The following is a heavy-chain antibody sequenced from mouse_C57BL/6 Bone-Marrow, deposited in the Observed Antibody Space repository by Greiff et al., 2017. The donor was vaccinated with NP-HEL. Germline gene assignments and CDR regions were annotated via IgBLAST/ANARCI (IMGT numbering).Heavy chain of an antibody. CDR1: GYTFTSYG. J-gene: IGHJ3*01. Sequence: VQLQQSGAELARPGASVKLSCKASGYTFTSYGISWVKQRTGQGLEWIGEIYPRSGNTYYNEKFKGKATLTADKSSSTAYMELRSLTSEDSAVYFCARGGYYDYDPFAYWGQGTLVTVSA. D-gene: IGHD2-4*01. CDR3: ARGGYYDYDPFAY. V-gene: IGHV1-81*01. CDR2: IYPRSGNT.